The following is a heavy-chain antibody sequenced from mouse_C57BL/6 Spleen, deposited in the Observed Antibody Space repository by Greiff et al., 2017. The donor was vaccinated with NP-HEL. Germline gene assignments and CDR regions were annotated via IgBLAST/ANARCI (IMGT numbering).Heavy chain of an antibody. CDR3: ARRAYGSSYDYYAMDY. V-gene: IGHV2-2*01. J-gene: IGHJ4*01. D-gene: IGHD1-1*01. Sequence: VQRVESGPGLVQPSQSLSITCTVSGFSLTSYGVHWVRQSPGKGLEWLGVIWSGGSTDYNAAFISRLSISKDNSKSQVFFKMNSLQADDTAIYYCARRAYGSSYDYYAMDYWGQGTSVTVSS. CDR1: GFSLTSYG. CDR2: IWSGGST.